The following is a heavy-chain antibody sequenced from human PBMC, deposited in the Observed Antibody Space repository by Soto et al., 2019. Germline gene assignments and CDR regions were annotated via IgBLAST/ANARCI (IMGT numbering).Heavy chain of an antibody. V-gene: IGHV1-46*01. Sequence: ASVKVSCKASGYTFTSYYMHWVRQAPGQGLEWMGIINPSGGSTSYAQKFQGRVTMTRDTSTSTVYMELSSLRSEDTAVYYCARALGDYYYDSSGYYLSVSSGMDVWGQGTTVTVSS. J-gene: IGHJ6*02. CDR3: ARALGDYYYDSSGYYLSVSSGMDV. CDR1: GYTFTSYY. CDR2: INPSGGST. D-gene: IGHD3-22*01.